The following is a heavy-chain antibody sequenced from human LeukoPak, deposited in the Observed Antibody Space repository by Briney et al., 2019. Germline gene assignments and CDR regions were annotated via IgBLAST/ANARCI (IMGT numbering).Heavy chain of an antibody. D-gene: IGHD3-22*01. J-gene: IGHJ4*02. CDR3: ARARKDGSITYYYDSSGYYSDY. Sequence: ASVKVSCKVSGYTLTELSMHWVRQAPGKGLEWMGGFDPEDGETIYAQKFQGRVTMTEDTSTDTAYMELSSLRSEDTAVYYCARARKDGSITYYYDSSGYYSDYWGQGTLVTVSS. V-gene: IGHV1-24*01. CDR2: FDPEDGET. CDR1: GYTLTELS.